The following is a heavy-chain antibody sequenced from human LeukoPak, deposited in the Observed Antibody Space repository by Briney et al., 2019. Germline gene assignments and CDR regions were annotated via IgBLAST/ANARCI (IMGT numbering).Heavy chain of an antibody. J-gene: IGHJ3*02. CDR3: AKGSSRPPNAFDI. D-gene: IGHD6-6*01. CDR2: IRQDGGEK. V-gene: IGHV3-7*01. Sequence: PGGSLRLSCAASGFTFSGHWMSWVRQAPGKGLEWVASIRQDGGEKHYVDSVEGRFTISRDNAKNSLHLQMNSLRAEDTAVYYCAKGSSRPPNAFDIWGQGTLVTVSS. CDR1: GFTFSGHW.